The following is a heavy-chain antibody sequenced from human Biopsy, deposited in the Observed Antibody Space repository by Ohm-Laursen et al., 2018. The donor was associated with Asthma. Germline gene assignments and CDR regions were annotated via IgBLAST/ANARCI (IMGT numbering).Heavy chain of an antibody. CDR1: GFTFSSYA. D-gene: IGHD3-3*01. J-gene: IGHJ3*02. CDR2: MSSDGRQT. CDR3: AKERYYDFWSGYPI. V-gene: IGHV3-30*18. Sequence: SLRLSCSASGFTFSSYAMSWVRQAPGKGLEWVAVMSSDGRQTYYADSVKGRFTISRDNSKNTLYLQMNSLRAEDTAVYYCAKERYYDFWSGYPIWGQGTMVTVSS.